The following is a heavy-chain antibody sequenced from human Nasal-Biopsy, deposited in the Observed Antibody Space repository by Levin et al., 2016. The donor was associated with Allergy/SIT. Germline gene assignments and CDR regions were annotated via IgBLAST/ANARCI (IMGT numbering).Heavy chain of an antibody. CDR3: VRDWVRVSWAWQHVVPFNFQYGMDI. J-gene: IGHJ6*02. D-gene: IGHD2-21*01. CDR2: ISSESSYI. CDR1: GFTFIAYS. Sequence: GESLKISCAASGFTFIAYSMNWVRQTPGKGLEWVSSISSESSYINYADSVRGRFTISRDNAKNALYLEMKSLRVEDTALYYCVRDWVRVSWAWQHVVPFNFQYGMDIWGQGTTVSVSS. V-gene: IGHV3-21*04.